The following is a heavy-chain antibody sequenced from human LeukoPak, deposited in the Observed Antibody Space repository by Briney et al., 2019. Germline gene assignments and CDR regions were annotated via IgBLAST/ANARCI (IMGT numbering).Heavy chain of an antibody. J-gene: IGHJ4*02. CDR3: ARVNRYYDSSGYSLNFDY. V-gene: IGHV1-2*02. CDR2: INPNSGGT. CDR1: GYTFTGYY. D-gene: IGHD3-22*01. Sequence: ASVKVSCKASGYTFTGYYMHWVRQAPGQGLEWMGWINPNSGGTNYAQKFQGRVTMTRDTSISTAYMELSWLRSDDTAVYYCARVNRYYDSSGYSLNFDYWGQGTLVTVSS.